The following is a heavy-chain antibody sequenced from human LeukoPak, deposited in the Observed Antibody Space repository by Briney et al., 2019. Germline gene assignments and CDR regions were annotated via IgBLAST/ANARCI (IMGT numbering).Heavy chain of an antibody. V-gene: IGHV1-69*01. CDR1: GGTFSSYA. J-gene: IGHJ4*02. D-gene: IGHD3-3*01. CDR3: ARGRIWSGYYYFDY. Sequence: SVKVSFKASGGTFSSYAISWVRQAPGQGLEWMGGIIPIFGTANYAQKFQGRVTITADESTSTAYMELSSLRSEDTAVYYCARGRIWSGYYYFDYWGQGTLVTVSS. CDR2: IIPIFGTA.